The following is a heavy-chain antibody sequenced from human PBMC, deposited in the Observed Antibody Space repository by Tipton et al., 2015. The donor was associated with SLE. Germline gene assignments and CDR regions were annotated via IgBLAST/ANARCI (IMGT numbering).Heavy chain of an antibody. CDR1: GGSISSSSHY. CDR2: IYYSGTT. J-gene: IGHJ3*02. CDR3: ASHGRSYGSPDIIDI. D-gene: IGHD3-10*01. Sequence: TLSLTCTVSGGSISSSSHYWGWIRQPPGKGLERIGSIYYSGTTYYNPSLKSRVTIFVDKSDNQFYLKLTSVTVADTAVFYCASHGRSYGSPDIIDIWGQGKMVTVSS. V-gene: IGHV4-39*01.